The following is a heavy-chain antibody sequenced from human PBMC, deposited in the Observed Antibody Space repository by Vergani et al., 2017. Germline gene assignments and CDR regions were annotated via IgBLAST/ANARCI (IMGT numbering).Heavy chain of an antibody. CDR1: GYSIRTNYY. CDR3: ARXGLHSGSGSYNDY. D-gene: IGHD3-10*01. V-gene: IGHV4-38-2*02. CDR2: INHSGST. J-gene: IGHJ4*02. Sequence: QVQLQESGPGLVKPSETLALTCTVSGYSIRTNYYWGWIRQPPGKGLEWIGSINHSGSTYYNPSLKSRITMSVDTSKNQFSLRLSSVTAADTAMYYCARXGLHSGSGSYNDYWGQGTLVTVSS.